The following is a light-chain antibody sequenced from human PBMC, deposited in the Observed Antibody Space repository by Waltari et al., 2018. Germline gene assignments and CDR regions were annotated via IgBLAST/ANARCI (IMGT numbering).Light chain of an antibody. CDR3: QHYVRLPVT. CDR2: GAS. CDR1: QSVGWS. V-gene: IGKV3-20*01. Sequence: EIVLTQSPGTMSLSPGERATLSCRTSQSVGWSLAWYQQKPGRAPRLPIYGASSRATGIPDRFSASGSGTDFSLSISGLGPEDFAVYYCQHYVRLPVTFGRGTKVEIK. J-gene: IGKJ1*01.